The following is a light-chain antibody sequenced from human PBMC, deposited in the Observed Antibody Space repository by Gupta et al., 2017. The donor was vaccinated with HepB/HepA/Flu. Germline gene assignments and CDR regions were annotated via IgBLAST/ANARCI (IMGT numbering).Light chain of an antibody. V-gene: IGLV3-1*01. J-gene: IGLJ2*01. CDR3: QAGDSIVV. CDR2: QDS. Sequence: SYDLIQPPSVSVSPGQTASITCSGDKLGDKYASWYQQKPGQSPVLVMYQDSKRPSGSPERFSGANSGNTATLTLSGNQAMDEDDYYWQAGDSIVVFGGGTKLTVL. CDR1: KLGDKY.